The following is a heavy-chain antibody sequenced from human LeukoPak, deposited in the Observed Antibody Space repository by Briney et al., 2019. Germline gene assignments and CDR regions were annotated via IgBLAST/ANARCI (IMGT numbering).Heavy chain of an antibody. J-gene: IGHJ2*01. V-gene: IGHV3-13*01. CDR3: VRGGAPAHWYFDL. CDR1: GFTFSSYD. CDR2: IGTAGGT. Sequence: PWGSLTLSCAASGFTFSSYDMHCFRHSTRKGLEWVSAIGTAGGTYYPDSIKGRFTISRANTKNSLYLQMNSLVTGDPAVYYCVRGGAPAHWYFDLWGRGTLVDVSS.